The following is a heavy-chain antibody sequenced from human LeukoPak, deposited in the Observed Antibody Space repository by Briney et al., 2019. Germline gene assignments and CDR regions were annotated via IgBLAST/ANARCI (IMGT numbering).Heavy chain of an antibody. D-gene: IGHD5-24*01. Sequence: GGSLRLSCAASGFTFSSYAMHWVRQAPVKGLEWVAVISYDGSNKYYADSVKGRFTISRDNSKNTLYLQMNSLRAEDTAVYYCAREGDGYNFDYWGQGTLVTVSS. CDR3: AREGDGYNFDY. V-gene: IGHV3-30*01. CDR1: GFTFSSYA. J-gene: IGHJ4*02. CDR2: ISYDGSNK.